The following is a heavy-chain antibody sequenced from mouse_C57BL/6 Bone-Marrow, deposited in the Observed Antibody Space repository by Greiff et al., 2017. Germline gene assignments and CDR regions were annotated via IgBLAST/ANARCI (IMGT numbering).Heavy chain of an antibody. Sequence: VQLQESGAELARPGASVKLSCKASGYTFPSYGISWVKQRTGQGLEWIGEIYPRSGNTYYNEKFKGKATLPADKSSSTAYMELRSLTAEDSAVYFCARRRDYGNPWFAYWGQGTLVTVSA. J-gene: IGHJ3*01. CDR1: GYTFPSYG. V-gene: IGHV1-81*01. CDR3: ARRRDYGNPWFAY. D-gene: IGHD2-1*01. CDR2: IYPRSGNT.